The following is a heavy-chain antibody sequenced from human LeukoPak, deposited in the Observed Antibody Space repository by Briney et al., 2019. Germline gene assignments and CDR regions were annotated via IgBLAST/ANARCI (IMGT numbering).Heavy chain of an antibody. CDR3: AKLGGKQRDYFDY. V-gene: IGHV3-23*01. CDR1: GFTFSSYG. Sequence: GGSLRLSCAGSGFTFSSYGMNWVGQAPGKGLEWVSVISGSGGSTYYADSVKGRFTISRDNSKNTLYLQMNSLRAEDTAVYYCAKLGGKQRDYFDYWGQGTLVTVSS. CDR2: ISGSGGST. D-gene: IGHD4-23*01. J-gene: IGHJ4*02.